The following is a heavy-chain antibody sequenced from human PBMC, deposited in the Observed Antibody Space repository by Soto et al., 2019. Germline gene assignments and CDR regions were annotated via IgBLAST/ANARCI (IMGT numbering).Heavy chain of an antibody. CDR3: AKARCYTTDCYVPDS. V-gene: IGHV3-53*01. CDR2: IYSGGST. Sequence: PGGSLRLSCAASGFTVSSNYMSWVRQAPGKGLEWVSVIYSGGSTYYADSVKGRFTISRDNSKNTLYLQMNSLRAEDTAVYYCAKARCYTTDCYVPDSWGQGTLVTVSS. J-gene: IGHJ5*01. D-gene: IGHD3-16*02. CDR1: GFTVSSNY.